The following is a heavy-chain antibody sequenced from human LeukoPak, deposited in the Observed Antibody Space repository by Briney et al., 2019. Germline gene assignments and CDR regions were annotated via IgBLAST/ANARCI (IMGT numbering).Heavy chain of an antibody. J-gene: IGHJ4*02. CDR1: GFTFSSYG. CDR2: IWYDGSNK. V-gene: IGHV3-33*01. CDR3: ARDRYSSSWYLGY. D-gene: IGHD6-13*01. Sequence: GGSLRLSCAASGFTFSSYGMHWVRQAPGKGLEWMAVIWYDGSNKYYADSVKGRFTISRDNSKNTLYLQMNSLRAEDTAVYYCARDRYSSSWYLGYWGQGTLVTVSS.